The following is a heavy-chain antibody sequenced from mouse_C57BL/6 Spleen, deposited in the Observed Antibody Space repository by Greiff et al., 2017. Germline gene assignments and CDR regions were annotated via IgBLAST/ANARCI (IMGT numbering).Heavy chain of an antibody. V-gene: IGHV5-6*01. D-gene: IGHD2-4*01. Sequence: EVKLMESGGDLVKPGGSLKLSCAASGFTFSSYGMSWVRQTPDKRLEWVATISSGGSYTYYPDSVKGRFTISRDNAKNTLYLQMSSLKSEDTAMYYCARQGLGGAWLAYWGQGTLVTVSA. J-gene: IGHJ3*01. CDR2: ISSGGSYT. CDR3: ARQGLGGAWLAY. CDR1: GFTFSSYG.